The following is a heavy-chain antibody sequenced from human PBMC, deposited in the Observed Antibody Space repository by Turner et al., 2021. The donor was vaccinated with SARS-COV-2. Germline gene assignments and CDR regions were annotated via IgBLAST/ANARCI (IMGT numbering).Heavy chain of an antibody. CDR1: GFTFSSYG. V-gene: IGHV3-33*01. CDR3: AREGGVGATTGFDI. CDR2: IWYDGSNK. Sequence: QVQLVESGGGVVQPGRSLRLSCAASGFTFSSYGMHWVRQVPGKGLEWVAVIWYDGSNKYYADSVKVRFTISRDNSKNTLYLQMNSLRAEDTAVYYCAREGGVGATTGFDIWGQGTMVTVSS. J-gene: IGHJ3*02. D-gene: IGHD1-26*01.